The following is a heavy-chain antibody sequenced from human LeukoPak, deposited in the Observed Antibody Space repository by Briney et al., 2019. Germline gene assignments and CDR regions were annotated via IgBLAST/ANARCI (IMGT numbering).Heavy chain of an antibody. CDR2: INPNGGGT. V-gene: IGHV1-2*02. CDR3: ARERDYGANLLGY. J-gene: IGHJ4*02. Sequence: ASVKVSCKTSGYTFTGYYLHWVRQAPGQGLEWMGWINPNGGGTKYAQKFQGRVTITADESTSTAYMELSSLRSEDTAVYYCARERDYGANLLGYWGQGTLVTVSS. CDR1: GYTFTGYY. D-gene: IGHD4-17*01.